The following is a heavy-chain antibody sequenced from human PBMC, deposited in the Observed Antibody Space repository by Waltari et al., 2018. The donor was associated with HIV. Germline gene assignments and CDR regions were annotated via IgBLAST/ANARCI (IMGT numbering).Heavy chain of an antibody. V-gene: IGHV4-34*01. CDR1: GGSFSGYY. D-gene: IGHD3-10*01. J-gene: IGHJ4*02. CDR3: ARGDSVWFGDKEGNDY. Sequence: QVQLQQWGAGLLKPSETLSLTCAVYGGSFSGYYWTWIRQPPGKGLEWIGEISDSGSTNYSPSLKGRVTISVDTSKNQFSLKLSSVTAADTAVYYCARGDSVWFGDKEGNDYWGQGTLVTVSS. CDR2: ISDSGST.